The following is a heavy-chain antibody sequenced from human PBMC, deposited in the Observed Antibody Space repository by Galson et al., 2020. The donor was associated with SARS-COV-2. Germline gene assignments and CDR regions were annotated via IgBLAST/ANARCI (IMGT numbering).Heavy chain of an antibody. CDR3: ARDRGSGWFLGDV. J-gene: IGHJ6*04. CDR2: ISSSSSYI. V-gene: IGHV3-21*01. CDR1: GFTFSSYS. D-gene: IGHD6-19*01. Sequence: NSGGSLRLSCAASGFTFSSYSMNWVRQAPGKGLEWVSSISSSSSYIYYADSVKGQFTISRDNAKNSLYLQMNSLRAEDTAVYYCARDRGSGWFLGDVWGKGTTVTVSS.